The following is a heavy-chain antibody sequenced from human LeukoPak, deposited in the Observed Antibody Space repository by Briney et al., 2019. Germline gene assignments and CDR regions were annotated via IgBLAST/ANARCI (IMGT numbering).Heavy chain of an antibody. CDR2: ISSSSSTI. J-gene: IGHJ5*02. D-gene: IGHD4-11*01. CDR1: GFTFSSYS. V-gene: IGHV3-48*04. Sequence: PGGSLRLSCAASGFTFSSYSMIWVRQAPGKGLEWVSYISSSSSTIYYADSVKGRFTISRDNAKNSLYLQMNSLRAEDTAVYYCAREGAVTTYDWFDPWGQGTLVTVSS. CDR3: AREGAVTTYDWFDP.